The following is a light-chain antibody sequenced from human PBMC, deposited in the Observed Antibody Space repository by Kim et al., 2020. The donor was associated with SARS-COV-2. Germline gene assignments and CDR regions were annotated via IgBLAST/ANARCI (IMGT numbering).Light chain of an antibody. CDR3: QQFGT. V-gene: IGKV3-20*01. CDR2: GAS. Sequence: LALTAGERATLTCRASQSISSSQFAWYQKKPGQALRLLIYGASSSASGIPDSFSGSGSGTDFTLTISRLEAEEFAEYYCQQFGTFGQGTKVDIK. J-gene: IGKJ1*01. CDR1: QSISSSQ.